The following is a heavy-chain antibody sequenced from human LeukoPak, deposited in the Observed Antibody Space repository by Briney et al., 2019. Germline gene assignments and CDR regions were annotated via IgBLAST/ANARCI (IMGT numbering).Heavy chain of an antibody. CDR3: TRGKGSMGAAGISTYYYYMDV. CDR2: IRSKANSYAT. D-gene: IGHD6-13*01. Sequence: PGGSLRLSCAASGFTFSGSAMHWVRQASGKGLEWVGRIRSKANSYATAYAASVKGRFTISRDDSKNTAYLQMNSLKTEDTAVYYCTRGKGSMGAAGISTYYYYMDVWGKGTTVTVSS. CDR1: GFTFSGSA. V-gene: IGHV3-73*01. J-gene: IGHJ6*03.